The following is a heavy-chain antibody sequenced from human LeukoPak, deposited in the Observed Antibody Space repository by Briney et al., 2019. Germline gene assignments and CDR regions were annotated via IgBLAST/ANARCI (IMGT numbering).Heavy chain of an antibody. CDR1: GFTYSSYA. D-gene: IGHD1-26*01. Sequence: GGSLRLSCAASGFTYSSYAMHWVRQAPGKGLEWVAVISYDGSNKYYADSVKGRFTISSDNSKNTLYLQMNSLRAEDTAVYYCARGGINLDYWGQGTLVTVSS. J-gene: IGHJ4*02. CDR2: ISYDGSNK. V-gene: IGHV3-30*04. CDR3: ARGGINLDY.